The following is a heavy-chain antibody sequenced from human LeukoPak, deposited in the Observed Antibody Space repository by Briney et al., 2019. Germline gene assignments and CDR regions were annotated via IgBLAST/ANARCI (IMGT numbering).Heavy chain of an antibody. V-gene: IGHV4-31*03. Sequence: SQTLSLTCTVSGGSISSGGYYWSWIRQHPGKGLEWIGYIYCSGSTYYNPSLKSRVTISVDTSKNQFSLKLSSVTAADTAVYYCARDSDRYYFDYWGQGTLVTVSS. CDR1: GGSISSGGYY. CDR2: IYCSGST. J-gene: IGHJ4*02. CDR3: ARDSDRYYFDY. D-gene: IGHD3-22*01.